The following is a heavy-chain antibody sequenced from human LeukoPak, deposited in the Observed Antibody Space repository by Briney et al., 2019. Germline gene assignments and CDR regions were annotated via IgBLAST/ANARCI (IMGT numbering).Heavy chain of an antibody. Sequence: ASETLSLTCTVSGDSITSGGYYWSWIRQRPGKGLEWIGYIYKTGSTYYNPSLRSRVTMSVDTSRNQFSLKVNSVTAADTAVYYCARGVLRWGQGTLVTVSS. J-gene: IGHJ4*02. CDR1: GDSITSGGYY. CDR3: ARGVLR. CDR2: IYKTGST. V-gene: IGHV4-31*03.